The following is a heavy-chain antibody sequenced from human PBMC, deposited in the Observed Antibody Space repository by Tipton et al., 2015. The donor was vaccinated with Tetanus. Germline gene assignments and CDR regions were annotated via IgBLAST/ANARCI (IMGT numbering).Heavy chain of an antibody. CDR2: ILRSEDPP. J-gene: IGHJ4*02. D-gene: IGHD6-19*01. V-gene: IGHV3-64*02. CDR3: ARDRDGGWSFDS. CDR1: GFTFTNYP. Sequence: GSLRLSCAAFGFTFTNYPMHWVRQAPGKGLEYVSSILRSEDPPLYVDSVKGRFTTSRDNSKNMVYLQMDSLRGDDTGVYYCARDRDGGWSFDSWGQGTLVTVSS.